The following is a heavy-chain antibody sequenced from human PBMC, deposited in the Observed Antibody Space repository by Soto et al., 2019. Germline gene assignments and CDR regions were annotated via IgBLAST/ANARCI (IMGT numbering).Heavy chain of an antibody. J-gene: IGHJ6*02. V-gene: IGHV4-34*01. D-gene: IGHD2-2*01. CDR2: INHSGST. Sequence: SETLSLTCAVYGGSFSGYYWSWIRQPPGKGLEWIGEINHSGSTNYNPSLKSRVTISVDTSKNQFSLKLSSVTAADTAVYYCARARYCSSTSCQYYYYGMDVWGQGTTVTVSS. CDR1: GGSFSGYY. CDR3: ARARYCSSTSCQYYYYGMDV.